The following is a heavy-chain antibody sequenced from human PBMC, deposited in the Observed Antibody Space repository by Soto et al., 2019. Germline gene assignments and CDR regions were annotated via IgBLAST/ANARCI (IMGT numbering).Heavy chain of an antibody. CDR3: ARGRYSGYDYFDY. Sequence: SETPSLTCTVSGDSIRSGDYYWSWIRQPPVKGLEWIGYIYYSGSTYYNPSLKSRVTISVDMAKNQFSLKLSSVTAADMAVYYCARGRYSGYDYFDYWGQGTLVTVSS. CDR2: IYYSGST. D-gene: IGHD5-12*01. V-gene: IGHV4-30-4*01. CDR1: GDSIRSGDYY. J-gene: IGHJ4*02.